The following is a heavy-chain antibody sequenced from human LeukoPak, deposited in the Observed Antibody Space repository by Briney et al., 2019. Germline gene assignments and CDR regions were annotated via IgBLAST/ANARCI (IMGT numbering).Heavy chain of an antibody. CDR1: GFTFTRYA. CDR3: ARGTGDYEYYFDY. J-gene: IGHJ4*02. V-gene: IGHV3-23*01. CDR2: ISASGGNT. D-gene: IGHD4-17*01. Sequence: GGSLRLPCAASGFTFTRYAMSWVRQAPGKGLEWVSGISASGGNTYYADSVKGRFTISRDNSKNTVYLQMNSLRAEDTAVYYCARGTGDYEYYFDYWGQGTLVTVSS.